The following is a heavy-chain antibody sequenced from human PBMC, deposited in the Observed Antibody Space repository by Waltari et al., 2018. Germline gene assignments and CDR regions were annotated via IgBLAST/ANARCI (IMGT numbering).Heavy chain of an antibody. CDR3: ARFGPPSSWYHWYFDL. Sequence: QVQLQESGPGLVKPSETLSLTCAVSGYSISSGYYWGWIRQPPGKGLEWIGSIYHSGSTYYNPSLKSRVTISVDTSKNQFSLKLSSVTAADTAVYYCARFGPPSSWYHWYFDLWGRGTLVTVSS. CDR2: IYHSGST. D-gene: IGHD6-13*01. J-gene: IGHJ2*01. V-gene: IGHV4-38-2*01. CDR1: GYSISSGYY.